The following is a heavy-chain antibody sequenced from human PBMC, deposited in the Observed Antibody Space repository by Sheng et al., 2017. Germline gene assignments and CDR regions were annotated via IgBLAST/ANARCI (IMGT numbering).Heavy chain of an antibody. CDR1: GGSIRNSEYY. Sequence: QLQLQESGPGLVKPSGTLSLTCTVSGGSIRNSEYYWGWIRQSPGEGLEWIGSIYDSGRTLLXPVLRSRVTISVDTSKNQFSLTLSSVTAADTAVYFCTRDPNVWGQGVLVAVSS. CDR2: IYDSGRT. CDR3: TRDPNV. J-gene: IGHJ4*02. V-gene: IGHV4-39*07.